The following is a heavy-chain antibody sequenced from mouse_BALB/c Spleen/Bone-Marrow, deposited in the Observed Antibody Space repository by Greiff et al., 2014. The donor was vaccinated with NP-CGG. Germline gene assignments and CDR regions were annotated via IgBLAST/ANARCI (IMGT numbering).Heavy chain of an antibody. CDR1: GYTFTSYW. V-gene: IGHV1S22*01. CDR3: TRGGVYYDYDGAWFAY. Sequence: LKESGSELVRPGASVKLSCKASGYTFTSYWMHWVKQRPGQGLEWIGNIYPGSGSTNYDEKFKSKATLTVDTSSSTAYMRLSSMTSEDSAVYNCTRGGVYYDYDGAWFAYWGQGTLVTVSA. CDR2: IYPGSGST. J-gene: IGHJ3*01. D-gene: IGHD2-4*01.